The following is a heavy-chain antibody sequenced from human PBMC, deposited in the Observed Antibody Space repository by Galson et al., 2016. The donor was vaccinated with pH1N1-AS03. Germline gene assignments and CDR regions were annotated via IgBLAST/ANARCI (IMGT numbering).Heavy chain of an antibody. CDR1: GGTLSTFA. D-gene: IGHD3-10*01. CDR2: FISLYDKA. CDR3: ARGLTYHLGSGSVF. V-gene: IGHV1-69*13. J-gene: IGHJ4*02. Sequence: SVKVSCKASGGTLSTFAISWVRQAPGQGLEWMGGFISLYDKANYAPKLQDRVTITAAESTNTACMALSSLRSEDTAVYYCARGLTYHLGSGSVFWGQGTLVTVSS.